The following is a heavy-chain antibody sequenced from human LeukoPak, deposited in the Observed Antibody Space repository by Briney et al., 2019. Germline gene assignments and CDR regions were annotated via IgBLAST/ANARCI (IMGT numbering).Heavy chain of an antibody. J-gene: IGHJ4*02. CDR2: IIPILGIA. Sequence: ASVKVSCMASGGTFSSYTISWVRQAPGQGLEWMGRIIPILGIANYAQKFQGRVTITADKSTSTAYMELSSLRSEDTAVYYCAREWKVGAFYYFDYWGQGTLVTVSS. CDR1: GGTFSSYT. CDR3: AREWKVGAFYYFDY. V-gene: IGHV1-69*04. D-gene: IGHD1-26*01.